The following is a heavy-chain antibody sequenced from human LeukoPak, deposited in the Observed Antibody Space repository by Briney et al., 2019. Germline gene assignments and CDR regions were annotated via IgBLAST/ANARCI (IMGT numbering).Heavy chain of an antibody. Sequence: ASVKVSCKASGYTFTGYYMHWVRQAPGQGLEWMGWINPNSGGTNYAQTFQGRVTMTRDTSISTAYMELSRLRSDDTAVYYCARESSYGYSLSYWGQGTLVTVSP. CDR3: ARESSYGYSLSY. D-gene: IGHD5-18*01. V-gene: IGHV1-2*02. J-gene: IGHJ4*02. CDR1: GYTFTGYY. CDR2: INPNSGGT.